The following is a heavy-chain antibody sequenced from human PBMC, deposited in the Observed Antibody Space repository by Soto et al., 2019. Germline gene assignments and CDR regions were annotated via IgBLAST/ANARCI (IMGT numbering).Heavy chain of an antibody. Sequence: LGESLKISFKGSGYSFTSYWIGWVRQMPGKGLEWMGIIYPGDSDTRYSPSLQGQVTISADNSKDTVDLQMNSLRAEDTAVYYCVSWVSAHFDYWGQGTLVTAPQ. J-gene: IGHJ4*02. D-gene: IGHD2-8*01. CDR2: IYPGDSDT. CDR1: GYSFTSYW. V-gene: IGHV5-51*01. CDR3: VSWVSAHFDY.